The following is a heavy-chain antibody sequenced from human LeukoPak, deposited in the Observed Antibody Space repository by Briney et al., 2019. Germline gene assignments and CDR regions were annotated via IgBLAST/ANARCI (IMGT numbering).Heavy chain of an antibody. CDR1: GGSFSGYY. CDR3: ARHSGYSYGLRFDY. V-gene: IGHV4-34*01. Sequence: PSETLSLTCAVYGGSFSGYYWSWIRQPPGKGLEWIGGINHSGSTNYNPSLESRVTISVDTSKNQFSLKLSSVTAADTAVYYCARHSGYSYGLRFDYWGQGTLVTVSS. J-gene: IGHJ4*02. D-gene: IGHD5-18*01. CDR2: INHSGST.